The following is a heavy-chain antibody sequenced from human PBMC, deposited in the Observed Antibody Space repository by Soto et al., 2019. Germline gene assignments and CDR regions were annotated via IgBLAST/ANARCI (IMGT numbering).Heavy chain of an antibody. Sequence: ASVKVSCKASGYTFTGYYMHWVRQAPGQGLEWMGWINPNSGGTNYAQKFQGWVTMTRDTSISTAYMELSRLRSDDTAVYFCARDWIAAAGTFGGPYYYYGMDVWGQGTTVTVSS. CDR2: INPNSGGT. V-gene: IGHV1-2*04. CDR1: GYTFTGYY. CDR3: ARDWIAAAGTFGGPYYYYGMDV. D-gene: IGHD6-13*01. J-gene: IGHJ6*02.